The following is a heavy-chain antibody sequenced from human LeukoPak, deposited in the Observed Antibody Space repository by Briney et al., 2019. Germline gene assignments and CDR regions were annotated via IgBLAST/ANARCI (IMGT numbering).Heavy chain of an antibody. D-gene: IGHD1-1*01. CDR3: ARELTNEGFDY. J-gene: IGHJ4*02. V-gene: IGHV3-21*01. Sequence: GGSLRLSCAASGFTFSTYTMNWVRQAPGKGLEWVSSISGTTTYIYHADSVKGRFTISRDNAKNSLYLQMNGLRAEDTAVYYCARELTNEGFDYWGQGTLVTVSS. CDR1: GFTFSTYT. CDR2: ISGTTTYI.